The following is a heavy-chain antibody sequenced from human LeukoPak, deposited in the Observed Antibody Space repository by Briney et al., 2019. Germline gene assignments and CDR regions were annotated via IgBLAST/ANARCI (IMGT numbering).Heavy chain of an antibody. CDR3: ASGNFYEYFQH. Sequence: GGSLRLSCAASGFAFSTYAMSWVRQAPGKGLEWVSGIGASGGTTYYTDSVKGRFTISRDNSKNTLYLQMNSLRAEDTAVYCCASGNFYEYFQHWGQGTLVTVSS. CDR1: GFAFSTYA. V-gene: IGHV3-23*01. D-gene: IGHD1-26*01. J-gene: IGHJ1*01. CDR2: IGASGGTT.